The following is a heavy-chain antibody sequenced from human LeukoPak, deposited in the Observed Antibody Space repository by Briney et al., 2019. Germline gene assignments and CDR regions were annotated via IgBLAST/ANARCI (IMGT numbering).Heavy chain of an antibody. J-gene: IGHJ5*02. D-gene: IGHD6-13*01. Sequence: SVNVSCKASVYTFTSFYLHWVRQAPGQGLAWMGGIMPIFRTANYAQKFQGRVTITADESTSTAYMELSSLRSEDTAVYYCARGTSSSFWFGPWGQGTLVTASS. CDR2: IMPIFRTA. CDR3: ARGTSSSFWFGP. V-gene: IGHV1-69*13. CDR1: VYTFTSFY.